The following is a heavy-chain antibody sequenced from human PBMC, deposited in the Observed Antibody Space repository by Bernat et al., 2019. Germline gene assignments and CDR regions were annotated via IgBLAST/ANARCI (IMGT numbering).Heavy chain of an antibody. CDR2: ISDSGSGT. CDR3: AKYLPSGVDSFDI. J-gene: IGHJ3*02. Sequence: EVQLLESGGGLVQPGGSLRLSCAASGFTFSSYVMSWVRQAPGKGLEWVSTISDSGSGTYYADSVKGRFTISRDNSRDTLYLQMNSLRAEDTAIYYCAKYLPSGVDSFDIWGQGTMVTVSS. CDR1: GFTFSSYV. V-gene: IGHV3-23*01. D-gene: IGHD7-27*01.